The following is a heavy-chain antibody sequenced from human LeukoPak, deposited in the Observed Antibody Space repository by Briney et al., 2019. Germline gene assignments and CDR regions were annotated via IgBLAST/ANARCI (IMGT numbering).Heavy chain of an antibody. CDR3: TRLAPTLAVAGYNWFDP. CDR1: GFTFSGSA. CDR2: IRSKANSYAT. D-gene: IGHD6-19*01. J-gene: IGHJ5*02. Sequence: GGSLRLSCAASGFTFSGSAMHWVRQASGKWLEWVGRIRSKANSYATAYAASMKGRFTISRDDSKNTAYLQMNSLKTEDTAVYYCTRLAPTLAVAGYNWFDPWGQGTLVTVSS. V-gene: IGHV3-73*01.